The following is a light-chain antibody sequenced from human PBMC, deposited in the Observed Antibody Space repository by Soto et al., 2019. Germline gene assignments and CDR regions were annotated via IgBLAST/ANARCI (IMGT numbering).Light chain of an antibody. J-gene: IGKJ2*01. Sequence: EIVMTQSPGTLSVSPGEGATLSCRASQSVSGNLAWYQQKPGQAPRLLIYGASTRATGIPARFSGSGSGTEFTLTISSLQSADSAVYYCQQYNNWPPYTFGQGTKLEIK. CDR3: QQYNNWPPYT. V-gene: IGKV3-15*01. CDR1: QSVSGN. CDR2: GAS.